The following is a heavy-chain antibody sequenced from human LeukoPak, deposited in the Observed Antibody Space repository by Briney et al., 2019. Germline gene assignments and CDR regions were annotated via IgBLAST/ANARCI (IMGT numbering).Heavy chain of an antibody. CDR1: GGSISSGGYY. D-gene: IGHD6-19*01. J-gene: IGHJ4*02. CDR2: IYYSGST. CDR3: ARGVSSGVSQFDY. V-gene: IGHV4-31*03. Sequence: PSETLSLTCTVSGGSISSGGYYWSWIRQHPGKGLEWIGYIYYSGSTYYNPSLKSRVTISVDTSKNQFSLKLSSVTAADTAVYYCARGVSSGVSQFDYWGQGTLITFSS.